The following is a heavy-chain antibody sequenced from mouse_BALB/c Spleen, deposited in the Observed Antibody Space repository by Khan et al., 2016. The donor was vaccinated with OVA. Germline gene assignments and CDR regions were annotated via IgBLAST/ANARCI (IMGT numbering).Heavy chain of an antibody. CDR3: ARTARIKY. J-gene: IGHJ2*01. V-gene: IGHV3-2*02. CDR2: ISYSGST. CDR1: GYSITSGYG. D-gene: IGHD1-2*01. Sequence: EVQLQESGPGLVKPSQSLSLTCTVTGYSITSGYGWNWIRQFPGNKLEWMGYISYSGSTNSTPSLKSRISITRDTSKNQFLLQLNSVTTEDTATYYCARTARIKYWGQGTTLTVSS.